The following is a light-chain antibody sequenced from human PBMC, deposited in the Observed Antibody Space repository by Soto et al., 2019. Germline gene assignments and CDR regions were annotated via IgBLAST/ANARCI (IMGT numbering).Light chain of an antibody. Sequence: DIVLTQSPGTLSLSPGERATLSCRASQSVTGTYLAWYQQKPGQAPRLLVYGASRRATGIPDRFSGSGSGTDFTLTISRLEPEDFAVYYCQHYHSSLWTLGQGTKVEIK. CDR1: QSVTGTY. CDR2: GAS. J-gene: IGKJ1*01. V-gene: IGKV3-20*01. CDR3: QHYHSSLWT.